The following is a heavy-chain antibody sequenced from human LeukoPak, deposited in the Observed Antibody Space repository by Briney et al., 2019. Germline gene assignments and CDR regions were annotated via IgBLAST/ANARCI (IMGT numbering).Heavy chain of an antibody. D-gene: IGHD5-18*01. CDR3: ARRGLLD. CDR1: GYTFTSYY. J-gene: IGHJ4*02. V-gene: IGHV1-69*05. CDR2: IIPIFGTA. Sequence: SVKVSCKASGYTFTSYYMHWVRQAPGQGLEWMGRIIPIFGTANYAQKFQGRATITTDESTSTAYMELSSLRSEDTAVYYCARRGLLDWGQGTLVTVSS.